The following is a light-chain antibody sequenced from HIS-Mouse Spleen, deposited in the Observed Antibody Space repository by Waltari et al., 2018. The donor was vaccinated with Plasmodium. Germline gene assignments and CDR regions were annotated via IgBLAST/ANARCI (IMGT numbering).Light chain of an antibody. Sequence: SYELPQPPSVSVSPAHTARTPCSGDELPKKYAYCYQQKSGQAPVLVSYEDSKRPAGIPERFSGSSSGTMATLTISGAQVEDEADYYCYSTDSSGNHRVFGGGTKLTVL. J-gene: IGLJ3*02. CDR2: EDS. V-gene: IGLV3-10*01. CDR3: YSTDSSGNHRV. CDR1: ELPKKY.